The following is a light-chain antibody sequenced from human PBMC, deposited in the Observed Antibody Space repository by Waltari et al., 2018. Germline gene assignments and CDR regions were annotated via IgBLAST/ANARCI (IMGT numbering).Light chain of an antibody. CDR3: CSYSTSGSWM. Sequence: QSALTQPASVSGSPGQSITIPCTGTPSNSGAYNLVSWFQHHPGKVPELVMYYVTKRPSGISDRFSGSKSGNTASLTISALQADDEADYYCCSYSTSGSWMFGGGTKVTVL. J-gene: IGLJ3*02. CDR2: YVT. V-gene: IGLV2-23*02. CDR1: PSNSGAYNL.